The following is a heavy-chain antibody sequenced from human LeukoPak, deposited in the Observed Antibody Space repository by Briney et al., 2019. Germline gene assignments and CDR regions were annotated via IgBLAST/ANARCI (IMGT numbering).Heavy chain of an antibody. V-gene: IGHV4-38-2*01. CDR3: ARLSMIVVGNWFDP. Sequence: PSETLSLTCAVSGYSISSGYYWGWIRQPPGKGLEWIGSIYHSGSAYYNPSLKSRVTISVDTSKNQFSLKLGSVTAADTAVYYCARLSMIVVGNWFDPWGQGTLVTVSS. D-gene: IGHD3-22*01. CDR2: IYHSGSA. CDR1: GYSISSGYY. J-gene: IGHJ5*02.